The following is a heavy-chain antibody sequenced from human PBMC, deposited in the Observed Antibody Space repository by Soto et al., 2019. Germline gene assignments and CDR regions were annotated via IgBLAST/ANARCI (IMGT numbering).Heavy chain of an antibody. CDR1: GDSIRSTRHY. Sequence: QLQLQESGPGLVKTSETLSLTCTVSGDSIRSTRHYWGWIRQPPGKGLEWIGSIHYSGSSDYNPSLKSRVTTAVDTSKNHFSLKLTSGTAADTAVYYCARHIRGVSGDYFHNWGRGTLVTVSS. V-gene: IGHV4-39*01. J-gene: IGHJ4*02. D-gene: IGHD3-10*01. CDR2: IHYSGSS. CDR3: ARHIRGVSGDYFHN.